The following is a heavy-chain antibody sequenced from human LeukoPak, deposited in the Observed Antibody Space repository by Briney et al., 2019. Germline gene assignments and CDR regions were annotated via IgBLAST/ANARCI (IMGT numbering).Heavy chain of an antibody. J-gene: IGHJ4*02. D-gene: IGHD1-1*01. CDR3: ARVGWNDFSPYLDY. CDR2: IYTSGST. Sequence: SETLSLTCTVSGGSISSGNYYWNWIRQPAGKGLEWIGRIYTSGSTNYNPSLKSRVTISVDTSKNQFSLKLSSVTTADTAVYYCARVGWNDFSPYLDYWGQGTLVTVSS. CDR1: GGSISSGNYY. V-gene: IGHV4-61*02.